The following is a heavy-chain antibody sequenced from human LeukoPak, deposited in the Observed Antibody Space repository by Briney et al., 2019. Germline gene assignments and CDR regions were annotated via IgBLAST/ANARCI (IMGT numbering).Heavy chain of an antibody. CDR2: VFHSGST. V-gene: IGHV4-39*01. CDR3: ARQRGGSWVNDY. CDR1: AASISSSYFY. Sequence: PSETLSLTCTVSAASISSSYFYWSWIRKPPGKGLEWIGNVFHSGSTHYSPSLKSRVTISVDTSRKQFSLRLSAATAADTAVYYCARQRGGSWVNDYWGQGTLVTVSS. D-gene: IGHD1-26*01. J-gene: IGHJ4*02.